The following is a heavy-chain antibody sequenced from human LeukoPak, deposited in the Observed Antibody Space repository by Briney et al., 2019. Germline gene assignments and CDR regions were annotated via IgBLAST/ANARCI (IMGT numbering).Heavy chain of an antibody. V-gene: IGHV3-21*01. CDR1: GFTFSGYS. J-gene: IGHJ4*02. CDR3: ARGDVVVPAAIDY. CDR2: ISSSSSYI. D-gene: IGHD2-2*01. Sequence: GGSLRLSCAASGFTFSGYSMNWVRQAPGKGLEWVSSISSSSSYIYYADSVKGRFTISRDNAKNSLYLQMNSLRAEDTAVYYCARGDVVVPAAIDYWGQGTLVTVSS.